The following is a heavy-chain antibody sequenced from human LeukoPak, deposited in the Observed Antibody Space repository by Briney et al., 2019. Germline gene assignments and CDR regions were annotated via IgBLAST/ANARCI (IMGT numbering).Heavy chain of an antibody. CDR1: GYTFTNYW. V-gene: IGHV5-51*01. D-gene: IGHD3-10*01. CDR2: IYPGDSDT. J-gene: IGHJ4*02. CDR3: ARRSGSYYYFDY. Sequence: GESLKISCKVSGYTFTNYWIGWVRQMPGEGLEWMGIIYPGDSDTRYSPSFQGQVTISADKSINTAYLQWSSLKASDTAMYYCARRSGSYYYFDYWDQGTLVTVSA.